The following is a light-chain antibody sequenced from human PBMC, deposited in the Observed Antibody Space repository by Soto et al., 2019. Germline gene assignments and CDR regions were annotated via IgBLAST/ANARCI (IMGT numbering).Light chain of an antibody. CDR1: SSNIGAGYD. J-gene: IGLJ1*01. V-gene: IGLV1-40*01. CDR3: QSYDSSLSAYV. CDR2: ANS. Sequence: QSALTQPPSVSGAPGQRVTISCTGSSSNIGAGYDVHWYQQLPGTAPKLLIFANSIRPSGVPGRFSGSKSGTSASLAITGLXADDEADYYCQSYDSSLSAYVFGTGTKVTVL.